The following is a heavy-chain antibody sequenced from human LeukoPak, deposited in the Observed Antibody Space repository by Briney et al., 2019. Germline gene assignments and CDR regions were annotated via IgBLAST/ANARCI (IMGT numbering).Heavy chain of an antibody. Sequence: GRSLRLSCAASGFTFSSYGMHWVRQAPGKGLEWVAVIWYDGSNKYYADSVKGRFTISRDNAKNSLYLQMNSLRAEDTAVYYCARVGYSYGSPIDYWGQGTLVTVSS. CDR1: GFTFSSYG. CDR2: IWYDGSNK. J-gene: IGHJ4*02. CDR3: ARVGYSYGSPIDY. V-gene: IGHV3-33*01. D-gene: IGHD5-18*01.